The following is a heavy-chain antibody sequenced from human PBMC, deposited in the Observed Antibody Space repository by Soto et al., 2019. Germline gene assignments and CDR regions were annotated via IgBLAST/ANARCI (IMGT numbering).Heavy chain of an antibody. CDR1: GFSLSNARMG. CDR3: ARIIAVRIAATLYWYFDL. Sequence: QVTLKESGPVLVKPTEPLTLTCTVSGFSLSNARMGVSWIRQPPGKALEWLAHIFSNDEKSYSTSLKSRLTISKDTSKSQVVPTMTNMDPVDTATYYCARIIAVRIAATLYWYFDLWGRGTLVTVSS. J-gene: IGHJ2*01. D-gene: IGHD6-13*01. V-gene: IGHV2-26*01. CDR2: IFSNDEK.